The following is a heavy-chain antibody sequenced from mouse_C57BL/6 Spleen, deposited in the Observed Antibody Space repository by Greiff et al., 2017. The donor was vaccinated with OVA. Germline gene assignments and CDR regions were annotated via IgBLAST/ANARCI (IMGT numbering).Heavy chain of an antibody. D-gene: IGHD1-1*01. V-gene: IGHV1-69*01. J-gene: IGHJ2*01. Sequence: QVQLQQPGAELVMPGASVKLSCKASGYTFTSYWMHWVKQRPGQGLEWIGEIDPSDSYTNYNQKLKGKSTLTVDKSSSTAYMQLSILTSEDSAVYFCARTPLYGSLFCYWGQGTTLTVSS. CDR1: GYTFTSYW. CDR3: ARTPLYGSLFCY. CDR2: IDPSDSYT.